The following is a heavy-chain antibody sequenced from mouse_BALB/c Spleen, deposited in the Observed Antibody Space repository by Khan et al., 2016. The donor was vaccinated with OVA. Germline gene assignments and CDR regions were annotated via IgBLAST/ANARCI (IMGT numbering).Heavy chain of an antibody. D-gene: IGHD2-2*01. CDR3: ERHGYIAWFAY. CDR2: IDPFNGGT. CDR1: GYTFTSYY. V-gene: IGHV1S135*01. J-gene: IGHJ3*01. Sequence: VQLQQSGPELMKPGASVKISCKASGYTFTSYYIHWVKQRHGKSLEWIGYIDPFNGGTSYNPKFKGKATLTVDKSSSTAYMHLSSLTSDDSAVSKGERHGYIAWFAYWGQGTLVTVSA.